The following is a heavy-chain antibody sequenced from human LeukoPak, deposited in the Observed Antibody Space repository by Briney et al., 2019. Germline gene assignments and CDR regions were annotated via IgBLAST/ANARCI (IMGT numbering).Heavy chain of an antibody. CDR2: ISGSGEST. Sequence: PGGSLRLSCAASGFTLSNYGMSWVRQAPGRGLEWVSTISGSGESTYYADSVKGRFTISRDNSKNTVYLQLNSLRAEDTAVYFCAKDSATYGRFDYWGQGTLVTVSS. D-gene: IGHD3-10*01. CDR3: AKDSATYGRFDY. V-gene: IGHV3-23*01. J-gene: IGHJ4*02. CDR1: GFTLSNYG.